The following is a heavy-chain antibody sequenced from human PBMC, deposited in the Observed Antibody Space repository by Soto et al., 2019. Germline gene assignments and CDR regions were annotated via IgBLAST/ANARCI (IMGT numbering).Heavy chain of an antibody. J-gene: IGHJ4*02. V-gene: IGHV1-3*01. Sequence: GASVKVSCKASGYTFTSYAMHWVRQAPGQRLEWMGWINAGNGNTKYPQKFQGRVTITRDTSASTAYMELSSLRSEDTAVYYCARGTFPRYWGQGTLVTVSS. CDR3: ARGTFPRY. D-gene: IGHD3-16*01. CDR2: INAGNGNT. CDR1: GYTFTSYA.